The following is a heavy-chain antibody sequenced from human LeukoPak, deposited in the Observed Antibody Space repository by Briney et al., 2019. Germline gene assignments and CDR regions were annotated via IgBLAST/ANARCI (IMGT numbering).Heavy chain of an antibody. V-gene: IGHV4-39*01. CDR3: ARLRVKHRIVVVPAASPHQD. D-gene: IGHD2-2*01. CDR1: GGSISSSSYY. CDR2: IYYSGCT. Sequence: PSETLSLTCTVSGGSISSSSYYWGWIRQPPGKGLEWIGSIYYSGCTYYNPSLKSRVTISVDTSKNQFSLKLSSVTAADTAVYYCARLRVKHRIVVVPAASPHQDWGQGTLVTVSS. J-gene: IGHJ4*02.